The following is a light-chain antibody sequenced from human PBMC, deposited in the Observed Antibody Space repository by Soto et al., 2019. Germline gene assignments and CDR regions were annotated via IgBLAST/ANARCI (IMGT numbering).Light chain of an antibody. Sequence: EIVLTQSPATLSLSPGERATLSCRASQDVISYVAWYQQKPGQAPRLLIYDASNRATGISPRFSGSGSGTDFTLTIGSLEPEDFAVYYCQQRSNWPITFGQGTRLEIK. V-gene: IGKV3-11*01. J-gene: IGKJ5*01. CDR3: QQRSNWPIT. CDR1: QDVISY. CDR2: DAS.